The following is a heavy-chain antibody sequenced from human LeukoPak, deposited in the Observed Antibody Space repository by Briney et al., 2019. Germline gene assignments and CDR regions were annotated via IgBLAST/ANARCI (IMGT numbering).Heavy chain of an antibody. CDR2: ISGSGGST. Sequence: PGGSLRLSCVASGFTFSSYAMTWVRQAPGKGLEWVSGISGSGGSTYYAASVKGRFTFSRDNSKNTLYLQMNSLRAEDTAVYYCAKALASAPVDCWGQGTLVTVSS. CDR3: AKALASAPVDC. CDR1: GFTFSSYA. V-gene: IGHV3-23*01. D-gene: IGHD2-15*01. J-gene: IGHJ4*02.